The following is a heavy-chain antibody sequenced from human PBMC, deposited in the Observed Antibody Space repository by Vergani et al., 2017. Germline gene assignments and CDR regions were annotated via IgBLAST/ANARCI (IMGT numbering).Heavy chain of an antibody. CDR3: ARDSTPYYYDSSGYNTWNY. CDR2: ISAYNGNT. J-gene: IGHJ4*02. Sequence: QVQLVQSGAAVKKPGASVKVSCTASGYTFTSYGISWVRQAPGQGLEWMGWISAYNGNTNYAQKLQGRVTMTTYTSTSTAYMELRSLRSDDTAVYYCARDSTPYYYDSSGYNTWNYWGQGTLVTVSS. D-gene: IGHD3-22*01. CDR1: GYTFTSYG. V-gene: IGHV1-18*01.